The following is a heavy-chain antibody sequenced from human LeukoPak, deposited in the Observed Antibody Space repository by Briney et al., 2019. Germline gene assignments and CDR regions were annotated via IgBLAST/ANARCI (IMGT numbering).Heavy chain of an antibody. V-gene: IGHV1-2*02. CDR3: ARDFAYSKGYYYYYYGMDV. D-gene: IGHD4-11*01. CDR1: GYTFTGYY. CDR2: INPNSGGT. Sequence: ASVKVSCKASGYTFTGYYMHWVRQAPGQGLEWMGWINPNSGGTNYAQKFQGRVTMTRDTSISTAYMELSRLRSDDTAVYYCARDFAYSKGYYYYYYGMDVWGQGTTVTASS. J-gene: IGHJ6*02.